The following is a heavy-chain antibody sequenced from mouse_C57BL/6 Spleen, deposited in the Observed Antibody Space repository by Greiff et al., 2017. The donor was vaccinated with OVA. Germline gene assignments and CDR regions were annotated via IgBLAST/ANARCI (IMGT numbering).Heavy chain of an antibody. CDR1: GYTFTSYW. CDR3: ARSIAYYSNLYAMDY. Sequence: QVQLQQPGAELVKPGASVKMSCKASGYTFTSYWITWVKQRPGQGLEWIGDIYPGSGSTNYNEKFKSKATLTVDTSSSTAYMQLSSLTSEDSAVYYCARSIAYYSNLYAMDYWGQGTSVTVSS. CDR2: IYPGSGST. V-gene: IGHV1-55*01. D-gene: IGHD2-5*01. J-gene: IGHJ4*01.